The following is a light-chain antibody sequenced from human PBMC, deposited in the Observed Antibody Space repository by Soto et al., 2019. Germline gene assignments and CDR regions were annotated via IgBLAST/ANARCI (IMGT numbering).Light chain of an antibody. CDR1: QSIPSSY. Sequence: NVLTRSPANLSLTPGDRATLSCRASQSIPSSYVAWYQQKPGQAPRLPIYDASSRATGIADRFRGSGSGRDFSLTTSRLEPEDFAVYYWHQYGSSVWTFGQGTKVDIK. CDR2: DAS. CDR3: HQYGSSVWT. V-gene: IGKV3-20*01. J-gene: IGKJ1*01.